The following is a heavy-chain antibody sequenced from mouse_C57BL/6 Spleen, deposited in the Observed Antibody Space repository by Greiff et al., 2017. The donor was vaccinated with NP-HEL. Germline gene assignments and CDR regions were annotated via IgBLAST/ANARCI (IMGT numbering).Heavy chain of an antibody. CDR2: IRSKSNNYAT. V-gene: IGHV10-1*01. J-gene: IGHJ3*01. CDR3: VRQDSGAWFAY. CDR1: GFSFNTYA. D-gene: IGHD4-1*01. Sequence: EVNLVESGGGLVQPKGSLKLSCAASGFSFNTYAMNWVRQAPGKGLEWVARIRSKSNNYATYYADSVKDRFTISRDDSESMLYLQMNNLKTEDTAMYYCVRQDSGAWFAYWGQGTLVTVSA.